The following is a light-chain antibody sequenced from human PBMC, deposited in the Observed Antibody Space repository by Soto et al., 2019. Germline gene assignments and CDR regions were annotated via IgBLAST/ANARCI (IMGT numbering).Light chain of an antibody. CDR3: QQYYNSPIT. CDR2: WAS. Sequence: DIVMTQSPDSLAVSLGERATINCKSSQSVLYSSDNKNYLAWYQQKPGQPPKLLIYWASIRESGVPYRFSGSGSGTDFTLTISSLQAEDVAVYYCQQYYNSPITFGQGTRLEIK. J-gene: IGKJ5*01. CDR1: QSVLYSSDNKNY. V-gene: IGKV4-1*01.